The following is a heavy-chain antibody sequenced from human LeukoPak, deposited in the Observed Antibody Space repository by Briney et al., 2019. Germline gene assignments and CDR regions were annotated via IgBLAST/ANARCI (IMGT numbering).Heavy chain of an antibody. CDR3: AKGYSSGWYVFDS. CDR1: GFPFSTYA. CDR2: IHGAT. Sequence: QSGGSLRLSCAVSGFPFSTYAMGWVRQAPGKGLEWVSTIHGATYYADSVRGRFTISKDNSKNTLYLQMTSLRADDTALYDCAKGYSSGWYVFDSWGQGTLVTVSS. J-gene: IGHJ4*02. V-gene: IGHV3-23*01. D-gene: IGHD6-19*01.